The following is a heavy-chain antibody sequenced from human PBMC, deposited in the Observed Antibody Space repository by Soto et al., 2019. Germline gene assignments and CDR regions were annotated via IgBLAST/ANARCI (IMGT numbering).Heavy chain of an antibody. Sequence: ASVKVSCKASGYTFTGYYMHWVRQAPGQGLEWMGWINPNSGGTNYAQKFQGWVTMTRDTSISTAYMELSRLRSDDTAVYYCARQGPIGTTAYYYYMDVWGKGTTVTVSS. V-gene: IGHV1-2*04. J-gene: IGHJ6*03. CDR3: ARQGPIGTTAYYYYMDV. CDR2: INPNSGGT. D-gene: IGHD4-17*01. CDR1: GYTFTGYY.